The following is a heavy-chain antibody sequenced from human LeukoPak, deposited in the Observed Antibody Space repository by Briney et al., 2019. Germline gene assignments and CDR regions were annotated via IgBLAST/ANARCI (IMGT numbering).Heavy chain of an antibody. CDR1: GFTFSNAW. J-gene: IGHJ4*02. Sequence: PGGSLRLSCAASGFTFSNAWMNWVRQAPGKGLEWVGRLKSIAVGGTTDYAAPVKGRFTISRDDSKNMLFLQMNSLKTEDTGVYYCTTCRDSGYFSDWGQGALVIVSS. V-gene: IGHV3-15*01. CDR3: TTCRDSGYFSD. CDR2: LKSIAVGGTT.